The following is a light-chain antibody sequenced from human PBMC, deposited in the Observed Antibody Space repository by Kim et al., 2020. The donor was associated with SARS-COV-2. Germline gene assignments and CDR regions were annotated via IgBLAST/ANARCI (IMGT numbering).Light chain of an antibody. CDR3: SSHTTSSTYV. CDR1: SSAVGYYSS. V-gene: IGLV2-14*04. J-gene: IGLJ1*01. CDR2: DVS. Sequence: GHATTTSCTGTSSAVGYYSSVSVDPQQQGKAPKLIMYDVSEGASGVSTRFSGSQAGNTASLTISGLRAEDEADYYCSSHTTSSTYVFGSGTKVTVL.